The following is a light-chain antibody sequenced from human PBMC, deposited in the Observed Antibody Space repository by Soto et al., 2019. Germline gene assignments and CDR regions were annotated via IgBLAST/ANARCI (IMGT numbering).Light chain of an antibody. CDR1: HNIRSN. CDR3: QESYSTPRT. J-gene: IGKJ1*01. Sequence: DIQMTQSPSSLSASVGDRVTITCRSSHNIRSNVNWYQQKAGEAPKFLISAASTLQSGVPSRFSGTGSGTECALSIISLQPEDIATYYCQESYSTPRTFGQGTKVEI. V-gene: IGKV1-39*01. CDR2: AAS.